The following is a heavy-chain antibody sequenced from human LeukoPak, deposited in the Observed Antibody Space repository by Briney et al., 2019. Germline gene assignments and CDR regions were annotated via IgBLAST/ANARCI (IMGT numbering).Heavy chain of an antibody. CDR3: ARAFGGYDSQYFYYFMDV. CDR1: GFTFSSYA. V-gene: IGHV3-23*01. D-gene: IGHD5-12*01. J-gene: IGHJ6*03. Sequence: GGSLRLSCAASGFTFSSYAKSWVRQAPGKGLEWVSAISGSGGFTYYADSVKGRFTIARDNSKNTLYLQMNSLRAEDTAVYYCARAFGGYDSQYFYYFMDVWGKGTTVTVSS. CDR2: ISGSGGFT.